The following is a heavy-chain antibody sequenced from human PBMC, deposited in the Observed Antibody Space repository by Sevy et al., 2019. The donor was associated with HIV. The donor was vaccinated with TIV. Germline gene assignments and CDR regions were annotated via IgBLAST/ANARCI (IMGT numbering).Heavy chain of an antibody. CDR1: GFTFISYA. CDR2: ISSSGGYT. Sequence: GGSLRLSCAASGFTFISYAMTWVRQAPGKGLECVSTISSSGGYTYYSDSVKGWFIISSDNSKKTVVMQMISLSAEDRAVYYCEIEPLALGGRPYWGQVTLVTGSS. J-gene: IGHJ4*02. V-gene: IGHV3-23*01. CDR3: EIEPLALGGRPY. D-gene: IGHD6-6*01.